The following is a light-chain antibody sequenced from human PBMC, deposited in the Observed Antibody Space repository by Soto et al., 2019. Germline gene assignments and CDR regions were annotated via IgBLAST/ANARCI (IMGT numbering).Light chain of an antibody. V-gene: IGLV4-69*01. CDR2: LNSDGRH. CDR1: SGHSTYP. CDR3: QTWGTAFRV. J-gene: IGLJ3*02. Sequence: QAVLTQSPSASASLGASVKLTCTLSSGHSTYPIAWHQQQPEKGPRFLMKLNSDGRHNKGHGIPDRFSVSSSGAERYLTISSLQSEDEADYFWQTWGTAFRVFGGGTKLTVL.